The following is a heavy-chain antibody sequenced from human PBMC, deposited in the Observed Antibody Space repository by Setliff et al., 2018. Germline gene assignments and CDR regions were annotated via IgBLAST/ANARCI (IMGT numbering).Heavy chain of an antibody. CDR2: NSG. D-gene: IGHD3-9*01. CDR3: ARSSAPSVVLAADFDF. CDR1: GYSFTNYG. J-gene: IGHJ4*02. V-gene: IGHV1-18*01. Sequence: ASVKVSCKTSGYSFTNYGINWVRQAPGQGLEWMGWNSGYARRFQGRVTMTIDTPTSTAYMELRSLKSDDTAFYYCARSSAPSVVLAADFDFWGQGTLVTVSS.